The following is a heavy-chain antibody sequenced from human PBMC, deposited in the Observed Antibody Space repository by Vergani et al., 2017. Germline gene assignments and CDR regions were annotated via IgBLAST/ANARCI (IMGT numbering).Heavy chain of an antibody. CDR1: GGTFSSYA. CDR2: IIPIFGTA. J-gene: IGHJ4*02. Sequence: QVQLVQSGAEMKKPGSSVKVSCKASGGTFSSYAISWVRQAPGQGLEWMGRIIPIFGTANYAQKFQGRVTITADESTSTAYMELSSLRSEDTAVYYCARDHWELGGVGYYFDYWGQGTLVTVSS. CDR3: ARDHWELGGVGYYFDY. V-gene: IGHV1-69*13. D-gene: IGHD7-27*01.